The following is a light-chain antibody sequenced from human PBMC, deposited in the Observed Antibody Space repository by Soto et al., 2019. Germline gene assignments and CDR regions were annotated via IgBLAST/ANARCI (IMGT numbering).Light chain of an antibody. V-gene: IGKV1D-12*01. CDR3: QQGNSFPFT. CDR1: QGISNW. CDR2: AAS. J-gene: IGKJ3*01. Sequence: DIQMTQSPSSVCASVGDRVSITCRASQGISNWLAWYQQKPGRAPKLLIYAASSLQSGVSSRFSGSESGTDFTLTISSLQPEDFATYYCQQGNSFPFTFGPGTKVDIK.